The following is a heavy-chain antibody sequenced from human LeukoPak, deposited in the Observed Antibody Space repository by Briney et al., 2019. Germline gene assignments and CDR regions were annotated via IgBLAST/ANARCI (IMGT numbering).Heavy chain of an antibody. CDR3: ARDLGADSYGAKGFDY. V-gene: IGHV1-18*01. Sequence: ASVKVSCKASGYTFTSYGISWVRQAPGQGREWMGWISAYNGNTNYAQKLQGRVTMTTDTSTSTAYMELRSLRSDDTAVYYCARDLGADSYGAKGFDYWGQGTLVTVSS. J-gene: IGHJ4*02. D-gene: IGHD5-18*01. CDR2: ISAYNGNT. CDR1: GYTFTSYG.